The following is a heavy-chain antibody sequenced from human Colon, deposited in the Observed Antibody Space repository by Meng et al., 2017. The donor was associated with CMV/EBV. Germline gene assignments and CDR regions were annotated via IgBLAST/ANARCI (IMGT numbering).Heavy chain of an antibody. CDR1: GDSISSGNNY. CDR3: AKGDMVRGLIDY. V-gene: IGHV4-61*01. J-gene: IGHJ4*02. D-gene: IGHD3-10*01. Sequence: SETLSLTCTVSGDSISSGNNYWAWIRQTPGKGLEWIGYRFVRGSPNYNPSLRGRVSISVDTSKNQVSLELTSVTAADTAVYYCAKGDMVRGLIDYWGQGTLVTVSS. CDR2: RFVRGSP.